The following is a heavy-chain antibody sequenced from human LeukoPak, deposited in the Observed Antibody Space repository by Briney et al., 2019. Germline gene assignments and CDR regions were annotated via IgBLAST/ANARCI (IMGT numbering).Heavy chain of an antibody. CDR1: GGSFSGYY. Sequence: PSETLSLTCAVYGGSFSGYYWNWIRQSPGKGLEWIGEINHSGTTNYNPSLKSRVTISVDTSKNQFSLRLSSVTAADTAIYHCARGLRLPSRSTPAVPHVWSKGTTVTVSA. J-gene: IGHJ6*04. V-gene: IGHV4-34*01. CDR2: INHSGTT. D-gene: IGHD6-19*01. CDR3: ARGLRLPSRSTPAVPHV.